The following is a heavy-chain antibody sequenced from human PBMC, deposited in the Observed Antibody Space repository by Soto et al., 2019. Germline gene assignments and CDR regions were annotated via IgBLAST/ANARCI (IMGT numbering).Heavy chain of an antibody. D-gene: IGHD3-3*01. Sequence: QLQLQESGSGLVKSSQTLSLTCAVSGGSISSGGYSWSWIRQPPGKGLEWIGYIYHSGSTYYNPSLKSRVTISVDRAKNQFSLKLSSVTAADTAVYYCAGMRFLEWAIDYWGQGTLVTVSS. CDR3: AGMRFLEWAIDY. CDR1: GGSISSGGYS. CDR2: IYHSGST. V-gene: IGHV4-30-2*01. J-gene: IGHJ4*02.